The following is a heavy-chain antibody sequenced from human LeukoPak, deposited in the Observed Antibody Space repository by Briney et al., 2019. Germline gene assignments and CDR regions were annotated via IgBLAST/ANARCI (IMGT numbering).Heavy chain of an antibody. V-gene: IGHV3-21*01. D-gene: IGHD2-15*01. J-gene: IGHJ4*02. CDR1: GFTFSSYS. CDR3: ARDASRAYSYFDY. Sequence: GGSLRLSCAASGFTFSSYSMNWVRQAPGKGLEWVSSISSSSNYIYYADSVKGRFTISRDNAKNSLYLQMNSLRAEDTAVYYCARDASRAYSYFDYWGQGTLVTVSS. CDR2: ISSSSNYI.